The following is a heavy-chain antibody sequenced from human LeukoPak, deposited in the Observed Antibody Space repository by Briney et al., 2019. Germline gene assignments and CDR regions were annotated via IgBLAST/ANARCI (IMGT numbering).Heavy chain of an antibody. CDR3: ARAIEYSGYDFRFDY. CDR1: GYTFTGYY. J-gene: IGHJ4*02. Sequence: ASVKVSCKASGYTFTGYYMHWVRQAPGQRLEWMGWVNPNSGGTNYAQKSQGRVTMTRDTSISTAYMELSRLTSDDTAVYYCARAIEYSGYDFRFDYWGQGTLVTVSS. V-gene: IGHV1-2*02. CDR2: VNPNSGGT. D-gene: IGHD5-12*01.